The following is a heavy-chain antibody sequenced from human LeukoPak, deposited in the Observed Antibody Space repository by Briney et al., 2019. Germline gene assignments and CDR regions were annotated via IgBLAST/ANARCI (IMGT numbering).Heavy chain of an antibody. D-gene: IGHD4-23*01. CDR1: GGSFSGYY. J-gene: IGHJ5*02. Sequence: SETLSLTCAVHGGSFSGYYWSWIRQPPGKGLEWIGEINHSGSTNYNPSLKSRVTISVDTSKNQFSLKLSSVTAADTAVYYCARALGGWFDPWGQGTLVTVSS. CDR3: ARALGGWFDP. CDR2: INHSGST. V-gene: IGHV4-34*01.